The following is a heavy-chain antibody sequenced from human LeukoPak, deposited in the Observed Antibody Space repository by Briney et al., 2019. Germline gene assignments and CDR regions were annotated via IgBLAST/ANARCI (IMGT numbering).Heavy chain of an antibody. J-gene: IGHJ4*02. CDR3: ARVEQQLVLD. CDR1: GFTVSSNY. V-gene: IGHV3-53*01. CDR2: IHSGGTT. D-gene: IGHD6-13*01. Sequence: PGGSLRLSCAASGFTVSSNYMSWVRQAPGKGLEWVSVIHSGGTTYYADSVKGRFTISRDNAKNSLYLQMNSLRAEDTAVYYCARVEQQLVLDWGQGTLVTVSS.